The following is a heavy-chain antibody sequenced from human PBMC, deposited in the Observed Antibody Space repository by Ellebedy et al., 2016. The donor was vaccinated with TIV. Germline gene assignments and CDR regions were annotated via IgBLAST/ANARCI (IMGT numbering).Heavy chain of an antibody. Sequence: PGGSLRLSCVASGFTYSTYSMNWVRQAPGKGLEWVSYICSSSSNIYYADSVKGRFTVSRDNAKNSLYLQMNSLKTEDTAVYYCARGGSGSVVWGQGTMVTVSS. CDR3: ARGGSGSVV. J-gene: IGHJ3*01. D-gene: IGHD1-26*01. CDR1: GFTYSTYS. CDR2: ICSSSSNI. V-gene: IGHV3-48*01.